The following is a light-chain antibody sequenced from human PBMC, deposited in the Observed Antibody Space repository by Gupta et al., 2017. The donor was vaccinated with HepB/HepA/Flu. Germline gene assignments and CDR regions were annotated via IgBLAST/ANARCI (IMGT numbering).Light chain of an antibody. V-gene: IGLV1-51*02. CDR2: ENN. J-gene: IGLJ3*02. CDR1: TSNIGNNY. CDR3: GTWDGSLSGWV. Sequence: HSVLTQPPSVSAAPGQKVTISCSGSTSNIGNNYMAWYRQLPGTAPNLLIYENNKRPSGIPDRFSGSKSGTSATLGITGLQTGDEAEYYCGTWDGSLSGWVFGGGTKLTVL.